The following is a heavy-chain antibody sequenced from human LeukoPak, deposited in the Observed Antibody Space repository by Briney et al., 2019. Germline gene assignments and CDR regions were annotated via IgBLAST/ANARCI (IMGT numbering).Heavy chain of an antibody. CDR3: ARDGYYYGSGSYLPD. J-gene: IGHJ4*02. CDR2: INPSGGST. V-gene: IGHV1-46*01. CDR1: GYTFTSYY. D-gene: IGHD3-10*01. Sequence: ASVKVSCKASGYTFTSYYMHWVRQAPGQGLEWMGIINPSGGSTSYAQKFQGRVTMTGDTSTSTVYMELSSLRSEDTAVYYCARDGYYYGSGSYLPDWGQGTLVTVSS.